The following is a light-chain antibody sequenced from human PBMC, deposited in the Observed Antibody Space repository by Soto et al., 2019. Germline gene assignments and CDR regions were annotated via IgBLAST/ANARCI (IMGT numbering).Light chain of an antibody. CDR1: QTVTSNY. CDR3: HQYAVSPST. CDR2: GAS. J-gene: IGKJ1*01. Sequence: EIVLTQSPGTLSLSPGERATLSCRASQTVTSNYLAWYQRKPGQPPRLLIYGASSRATDIPGRFSGSGSGTDFTLTITRLEPEDFAVYICHQYAVSPSTFGQGTKVEIK. V-gene: IGKV3-20*01.